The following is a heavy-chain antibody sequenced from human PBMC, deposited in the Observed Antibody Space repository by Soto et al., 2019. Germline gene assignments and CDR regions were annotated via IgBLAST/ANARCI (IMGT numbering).Heavy chain of an antibody. Sequence: QVQLVQSGAEVKKPGASVKVSCKASGYTFTGYYIHCVRQAPGQGLEWMGWINPNSGGTNYAQKFQGWVTMTRDTSISTAYMELSRLRSADTAVYYCARDLGYCSNGVCYNTYYFDYWGQGTLVTVSS. CDR1: GYTFTGYY. J-gene: IGHJ4*02. V-gene: IGHV1-2*04. CDR3: ARDLGYCSNGVCYNTYYFDY. CDR2: INPNSGGT. D-gene: IGHD2-8*01.